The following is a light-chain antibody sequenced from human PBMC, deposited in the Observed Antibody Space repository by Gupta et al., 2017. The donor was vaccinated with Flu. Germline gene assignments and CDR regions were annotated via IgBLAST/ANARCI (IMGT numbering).Light chain of an antibody. CDR3: QQDDKTPGT. CDR2: DAS. V-gene: IGKV1-33*01. Sequence: DIQMTQSPSSLSASVGDRVTITCRASQHITTYLNWYQQKPGKAPQLLIYDASNLETGVPSRFSGSGSGTDFTFTISRLEADDCATYYCQQDDKTPGTFGQGT. J-gene: IGKJ2*02. CDR1: QHITTY.